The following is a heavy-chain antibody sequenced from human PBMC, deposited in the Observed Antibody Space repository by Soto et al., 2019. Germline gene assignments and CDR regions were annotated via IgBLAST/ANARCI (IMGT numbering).Heavy chain of an antibody. J-gene: IGHJ6*02. V-gene: IGHV1-69*13. CDR2: IIPIFGTA. CDR1: GGTFSSYA. Sequence: SVKVSCKASGGTFSSYAISWVRQAPGQGLEWMGGIIPIFGTANYAQKFQGRVTITADESTSTAYMELSSLRSEDTAVYYCASSIVVVPAATRDYYYYGMDVWGQGTTVTVYS. CDR3: ASSIVVVPAATRDYYYYGMDV. D-gene: IGHD2-2*01.